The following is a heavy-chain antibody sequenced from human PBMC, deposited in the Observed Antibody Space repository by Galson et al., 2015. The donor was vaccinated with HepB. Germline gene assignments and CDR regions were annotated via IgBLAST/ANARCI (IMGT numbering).Heavy chain of an antibody. D-gene: IGHD6-25*01. CDR3: AREPGGGAFGI. CDR2: IWYDGSNK. Sequence: SLRLSCAASGFTFSSYGMHWVRQAPGKGLEWVAVIWYDGSNKYYADSVKGRFTISRDNSKNTLYLQMNSLRAEDTAVYYCAREPGGGAFGIWGQGTMVTVSS. J-gene: IGHJ3*02. CDR1: GFTFSSYG. V-gene: IGHV3-33*01.